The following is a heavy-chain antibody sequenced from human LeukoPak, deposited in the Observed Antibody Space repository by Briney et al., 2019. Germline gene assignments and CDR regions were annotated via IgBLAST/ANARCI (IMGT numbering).Heavy chain of an antibody. D-gene: IGHD5-24*01. V-gene: IGHV6-1*01. J-gene: IGHJ4*02. CDR2: TYYRSKWYN. CDR3: ARRTDGYNYLDY. CDR1: GDSVSSNSAT. Sequence: SQTLSLTCAISGDSVSSNSATWNWIRQSPSRGLEWLGRTYYRSKWYNDYAVSVESRMTINPDTSKNQFSLQLTSVTPEDTAVYYCARRTDGYNYLDYWGQGTLVTVSS.